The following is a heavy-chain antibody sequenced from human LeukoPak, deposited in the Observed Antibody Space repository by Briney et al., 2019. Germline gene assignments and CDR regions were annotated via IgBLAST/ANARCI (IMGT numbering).Heavy chain of an antibody. CDR1: GGSISSSSYY. Sequence: SESLSLTCTVSGGSISSSSYYWGWIRQPPGKGLEWIGSIYYSGSTYYNPSLKSRVTISVDTSKNQFSLKLSSVTAADTAVYYCARAGDYGDYVWVNWFDPWGQGTLVTVSS. CDR3: ARAGDYGDYVWVNWFDP. D-gene: IGHD4-17*01. CDR2: IYYSGST. V-gene: IGHV4-39*07. J-gene: IGHJ5*02.